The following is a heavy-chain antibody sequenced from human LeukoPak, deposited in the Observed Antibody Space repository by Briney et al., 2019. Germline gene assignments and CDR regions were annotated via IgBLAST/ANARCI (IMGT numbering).Heavy chain of an antibody. CDR1: GFTFSSYA. CDR2: ISGSGGST. CDR3: AKDRAGFYILVYAMV. D-gene: IGHD2-8*01. V-gene: IGHV3-23*01. J-gene: IGHJ4*02. Sequence: GGSLRLSCAASGFTFSSYAMRWVRQAPGKGLEWVSAISGSGGSTYYADSVKGRFTISRDNSKNTLYLQMNSLRAEDTAVYYCAKDRAGFYILVYAMVWGQGTLVTVSS.